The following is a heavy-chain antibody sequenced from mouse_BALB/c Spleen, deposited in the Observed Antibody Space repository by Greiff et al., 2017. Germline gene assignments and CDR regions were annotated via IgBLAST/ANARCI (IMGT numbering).Heavy chain of an antibody. D-gene: IGHD1-1*01. Sequence: DLVKPGASVKLSCKASGYTFTSYWINWIKQRPGQGLEWIGRIAPGSGSTYYNEMFKGKATLTVDTSSSTAYIQLSSLSSEDSAVYFCARHGSSPFAYWGQGTLVTVSA. V-gene: IGHV1S41*01. CDR3: ARHGSSPFAY. CDR1: GYTFTSYW. CDR2: IAPGSGST. J-gene: IGHJ3*01.